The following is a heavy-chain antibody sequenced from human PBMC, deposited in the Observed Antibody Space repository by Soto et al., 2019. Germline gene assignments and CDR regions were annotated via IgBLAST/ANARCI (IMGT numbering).Heavy chain of an antibody. CDR2: INHSGST. Sequence: SETLSLTCAVYGGSFSGYYWTWIRQPPGKGLEWIGDINHSGSTNYKSSLKSRVTISVDTSKNQLSLKLRSVTAADTAVYYCAREEVPQWFTRGYYGMDVWGQGTTVPV. V-gene: IGHV4-34*01. CDR3: AREEVPQWFTRGYYGMDV. CDR1: GGSFSGYY. J-gene: IGHJ6*02. D-gene: IGHD2-2*01.